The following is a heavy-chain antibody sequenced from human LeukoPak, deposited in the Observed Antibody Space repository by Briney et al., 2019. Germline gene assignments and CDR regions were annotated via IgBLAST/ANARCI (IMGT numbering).Heavy chain of an antibody. D-gene: IGHD3-22*01. J-gene: IGHJ4*02. V-gene: IGHV3-23*01. CDR2: ISGSGAST. CDR1: GITLSNYG. Sequence: QAGGSLRLSCAVSGITLSNYGMSWVRQAPGKGLKWVAGISGSGASTNYADSVKGRFTISRDNPKNTLSLQMNSLRAEDTAVYSCAKRGVVIRVILVGFHKEAYYFDSWGRGALVTVSS. CDR3: AKRGVVIRVILVGFHKEAYYFDS.